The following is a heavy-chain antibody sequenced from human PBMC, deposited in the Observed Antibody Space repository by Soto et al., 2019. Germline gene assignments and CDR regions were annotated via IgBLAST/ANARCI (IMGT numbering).Heavy chain of an antibody. J-gene: IGHJ4*02. V-gene: IGHV4-31*03. CDR1: GGSISSGGYY. CDR2: IYYSGST. D-gene: IGHD3-9*01. Sequence: PSETLSLTCTVSGGSISSGGYYWSWIRQHPGKGLEWIGYIYYSGSTYYNPSLKSRVTISVDTSKNQFSLKLSSVTAAGTAVYYCAREPRIDYDTPAGFDYWGQGTLVTV. CDR3: AREPRIDYDTPAGFDY.